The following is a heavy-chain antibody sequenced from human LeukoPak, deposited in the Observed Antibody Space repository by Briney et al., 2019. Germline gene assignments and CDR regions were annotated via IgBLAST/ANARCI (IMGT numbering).Heavy chain of an antibody. J-gene: IGHJ4*02. Sequence: ASVKVSCKASGYTFTGYYMHWVRQAPGQGLEWMGRINPNSGGTNYAQKFQGRVTMTRDTSISTAYMEPSRLRSDDTAVYHCASEGVYGDVYWGQGTLVTVSS. CDR3: ASEGVYGDVY. CDR2: INPNSGGT. V-gene: IGHV1-2*06. CDR1: GYTFTGYY. D-gene: IGHD4-17*01.